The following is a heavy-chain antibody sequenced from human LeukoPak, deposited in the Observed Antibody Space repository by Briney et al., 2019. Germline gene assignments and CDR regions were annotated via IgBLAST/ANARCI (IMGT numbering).Heavy chain of an antibody. CDR1: GFPFSSYA. J-gene: IGHJ4*02. Sequence: PGGSLRLSCAASGFPFSSYAMSWVRQAPGKGLEWVSAISGSGGDTNYADSVKGRFTISRDNSKNTPYLQMNSLRAADTAVYYCAKTRRVAAAGTVNYWGQGTLVTVSS. CDR2: ISGSGGDT. V-gene: IGHV3-23*01. D-gene: IGHD6-13*01. CDR3: AKTRRVAAAGTVNY.